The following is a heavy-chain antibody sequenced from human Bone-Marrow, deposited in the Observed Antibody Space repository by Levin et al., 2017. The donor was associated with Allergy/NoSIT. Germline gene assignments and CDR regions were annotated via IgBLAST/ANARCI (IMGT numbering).Heavy chain of an antibody. CDR2: ISGGGFSI. CDR1: GFNFNGYS. Sequence: GGSLRLSCVASGFNFNGYSMNWVRQAPGKGLEWVSSISGGGFSIHYADSVKGRFTISKDNAKSSVYLQMDSLRAEDTAVYYCARDRSGSSGEGLDSWGQGILVTVSS. CDR3: ARDRSGSSGEGLDS. V-gene: IGHV3-21*01. J-gene: IGHJ5*01. D-gene: IGHD2-15*01.